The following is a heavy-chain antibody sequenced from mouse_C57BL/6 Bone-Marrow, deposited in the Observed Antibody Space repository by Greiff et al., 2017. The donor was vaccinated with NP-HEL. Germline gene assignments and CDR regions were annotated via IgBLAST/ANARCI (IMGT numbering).Heavy chain of an antibody. CDR1: GYSITSGYY. J-gene: IGHJ3*01. CDR3: AREDYDDDWFAY. D-gene: IGHD2-4*01. V-gene: IGHV3-6*01. CDR2: ISYDGSN. Sequence: EVKLEESGPGLVKPSQSLSLTCSVTGYSITSGYYWNWIRQFPGNKLEWMGYISYDGSNNYKQSLKNRISITRDTSKNQFFLKLNSVTTEDTATYYCAREDYDDDWFAYWGQGTLVTVSA.